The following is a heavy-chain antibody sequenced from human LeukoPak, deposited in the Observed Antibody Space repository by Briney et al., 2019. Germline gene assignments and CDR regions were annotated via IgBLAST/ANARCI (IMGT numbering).Heavy chain of an antibody. V-gene: IGHV1-24*01. Sequence: ASVKVSCKVSGYTLTELSMHWVRQAPGKGLEWMGGFDPEDGETIYAQKFQGRVTMTEDTSTDTAYMELSSLRSEDTAVYYCASGMVYAMGFDYWGQGTLVTVSS. CDR3: ASGMVYAMGFDY. CDR1: GYTLTELS. CDR2: FDPEDGET. D-gene: IGHD2-8*01. J-gene: IGHJ4*02.